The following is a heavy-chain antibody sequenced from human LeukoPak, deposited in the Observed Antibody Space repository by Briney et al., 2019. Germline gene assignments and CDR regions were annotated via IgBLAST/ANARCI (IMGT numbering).Heavy chain of an antibody. Sequence: PGGSLRLSCAASGFTFSSNEMNWVRQAPGKGLEWVSYISSSGSTIYYADSVKGRFTISRDNAKNSLYLQMNSLRDEDTAVYYCASISSGWYWNAFDIWGQGTMVIVSS. D-gene: IGHD6-19*01. CDR3: ASISSGWYWNAFDI. J-gene: IGHJ3*02. CDR1: GFTFSSNE. CDR2: ISSSGSTI. V-gene: IGHV3-48*03.